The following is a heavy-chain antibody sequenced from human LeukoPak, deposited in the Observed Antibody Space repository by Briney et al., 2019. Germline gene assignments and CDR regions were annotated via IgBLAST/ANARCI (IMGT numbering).Heavy chain of an antibody. J-gene: IGHJ5*02. Sequence: SETLSLTCAVSGGSVSGYYWSWNRLSPGKGLEWIGEINHSGSTNYNPSLKSRVTISVDTSKNQFSLKLSSVTAADTAVYYCASSNYYGSRNFDPWGQGTLVTVSS. D-gene: IGHD3-10*01. CDR3: ASSNYYGSRNFDP. CDR1: GGSVSGYY. CDR2: INHSGST. V-gene: IGHV4-34*01.